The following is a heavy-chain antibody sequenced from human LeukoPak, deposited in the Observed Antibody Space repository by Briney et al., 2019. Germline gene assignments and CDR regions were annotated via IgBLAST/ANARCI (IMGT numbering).Heavy chain of an antibody. Sequence: SETLSLTCAVSGGSISSSNWWSWVRQPPGKGLEWIGEIYHSGSTYYNPSLKSRVTISVDTSKNQFSLKLSSVTAADTAVYYCARHVSTVTTYYFDYWGQGTLVTVSS. J-gene: IGHJ4*02. CDR2: IYHSGST. CDR3: ARHVSTVTTYYFDY. D-gene: IGHD4-17*01. V-gene: IGHV4-4*02. CDR1: GGSISSSNW.